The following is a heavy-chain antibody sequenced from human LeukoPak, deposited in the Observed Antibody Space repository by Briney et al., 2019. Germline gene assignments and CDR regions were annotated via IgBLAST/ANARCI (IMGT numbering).Heavy chain of an antibody. CDR1: GFTFSTCA. CDR2: ISGSGEDT. J-gene: IGHJ4*02. CDR3: AKANVVATRAYEN. D-gene: IGHD5-12*01. Sequence: GGSLRLSCAASGFTFSTCAMAWVRQAPGKGLEWVSAISGSGEDTHYADSVKGRFTISRDNSKSTLNLQMNSLRGEDTAIYYCAKANVVATRAYENWGQGSLVTVSS. V-gene: IGHV3-23*01.